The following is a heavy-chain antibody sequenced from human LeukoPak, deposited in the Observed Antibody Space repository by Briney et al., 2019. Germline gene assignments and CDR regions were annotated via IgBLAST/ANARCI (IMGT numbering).Heavy chain of an antibody. J-gene: IGHJ6*02. Sequence: GGSLRLSCAASGFTFSSYAMHWVRQAPGKGLEWVAVISYDGSNKYYADSVKGRFTISRDNSKNTLYLQMNSLRAEDTAVYYCARSLYCSSTSCYRYYGMDAWGQGTTVTVSS. CDR1: GFTFSSYA. CDR3: ARSLYCSSTSCYRYYGMDA. V-gene: IGHV3-30*04. CDR2: ISYDGSNK. D-gene: IGHD2-2*01.